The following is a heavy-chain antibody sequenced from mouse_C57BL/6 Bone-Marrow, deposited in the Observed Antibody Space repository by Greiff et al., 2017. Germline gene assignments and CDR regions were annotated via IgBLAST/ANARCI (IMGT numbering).Heavy chain of an antibody. Sequence: EVQLVESGEGLVKPGGSLKLSCAASGFTFSSYALSWVRQTPEQRLEWVAYISSGGDYISYADTVKGRFTISRDNARNTLYLQMSSLKSEDTAMYYCTRGDGSSPLAMDYWGQGTSVTVSA. J-gene: IGHJ4*01. CDR1: GFTFSSYA. CDR2: ISSGGDYI. CDR3: TRGDGSSPLAMDY. D-gene: IGHD1-1*01. V-gene: IGHV5-9-1*02.